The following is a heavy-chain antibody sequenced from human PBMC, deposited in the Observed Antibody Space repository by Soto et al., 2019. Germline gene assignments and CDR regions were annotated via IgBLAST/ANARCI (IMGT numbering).Heavy chain of an antibody. Sequence: GGSLRLSCAASGFTFSSYAMHWVHQAPGKGLEWVAVISYDGSNKYYADSVKGRFTISRDNSKNTLYLQMNSLRAEDTAVYYCARDYVGTGSRFDYWGQGTLVTVSS. J-gene: IGHJ4*02. CDR1: GFTFSSYA. V-gene: IGHV3-30-3*01. CDR3: ARDYVGTGSRFDY. D-gene: IGHD6-13*01. CDR2: ISYDGSNK.